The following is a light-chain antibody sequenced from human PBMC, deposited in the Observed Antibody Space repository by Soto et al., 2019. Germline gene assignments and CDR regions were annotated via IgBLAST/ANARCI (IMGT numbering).Light chain of an antibody. CDR1: QRVSSNY. J-gene: IGKJ2*01. Sequence: LVLTQSPGTLSLSPGERATLSCRASQRVSSNYLAWYQQKPGQAPRLLIYGASSRATGIPDRFSGSGSGTDFTLTISRLEPEDFAVYFCQRYGSSPPFTFGQGTKVDIK. CDR3: QRYGSSPPFT. CDR2: GAS. V-gene: IGKV3-20*01.